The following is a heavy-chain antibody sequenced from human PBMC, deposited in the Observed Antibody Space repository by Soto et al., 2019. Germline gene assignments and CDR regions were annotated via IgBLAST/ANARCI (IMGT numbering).Heavy chain of an antibody. CDR1: GFTFKNYA. J-gene: IGHJ4*02. D-gene: IGHD1-26*01. CDR2: ISYDGSDT. V-gene: IGHV3-30-3*01. Sequence: VLLVESGGGVVQPGRSLRLSCAASGFTFKNYAMHWVRQAPGKGLEWVAVISYDGSDTYYADSVKGRFSISRDDSKKSLHLQMNSMRTEDTAVYYCVRPPAQWQLYYYFKNWGQGALVIVSS. CDR3: VRPPAQWQLYYYFKN.